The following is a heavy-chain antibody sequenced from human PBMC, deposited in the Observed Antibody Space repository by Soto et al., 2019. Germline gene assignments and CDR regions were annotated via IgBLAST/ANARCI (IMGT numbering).Heavy chain of an antibody. CDR3: ASYYYGSGSYYNDFDY. CDR2: IYYSGST. Sequence: SETLSLTCTVSGGYISSGGYYWSWIRQHPGKGLEWIGYIYYSGSTYYNPSLKSRVTISVDTSKNLFSLKLSSVTAADTAVYYCASYYYGSGSYYNDFDYWGQGTLVTVSS. D-gene: IGHD3-10*01. CDR1: GGYISSGGYY. V-gene: IGHV4-31*03. J-gene: IGHJ4*02.